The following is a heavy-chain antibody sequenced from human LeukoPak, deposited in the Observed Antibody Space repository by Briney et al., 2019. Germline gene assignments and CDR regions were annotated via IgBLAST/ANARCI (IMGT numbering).Heavy chain of an antibody. V-gene: IGHV1-18*01. D-gene: IGHD3-16*01. Sequence: ASVKVSYKASGYTFTSYGISWVRQAPGQGLEWMGWISAYNGNTNYAQKLQGRVTMTTDTSTSTAYMELRSLRSDDTAVYYCARDGGYYFGGDNAFDIWGQGTMVTVSS. CDR2: ISAYNGNT. CDR3: ARDGGYYFGGDNAFDI. CDR1: GYTFTSYG. J-gene: IGHJ3*02.